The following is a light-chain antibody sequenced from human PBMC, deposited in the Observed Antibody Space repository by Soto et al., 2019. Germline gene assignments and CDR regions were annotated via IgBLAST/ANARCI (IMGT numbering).Light chain of an antibody. Sequence: DVHMTQSPSSVSASVGDRVTITCRASQHISAALAWYQQKPGKAPNLLIYAVSTLQDGVPSRFSGSVSGTEFPLSISRLQPEDSATYFCEQANSFPPTFGGGTKVEIK. J-gene: IGKJ4*01. CDR2: AVS. CDR1: QHISAA. V-gene: IGKV1-12*01. CDR3: EQANSFPPT.